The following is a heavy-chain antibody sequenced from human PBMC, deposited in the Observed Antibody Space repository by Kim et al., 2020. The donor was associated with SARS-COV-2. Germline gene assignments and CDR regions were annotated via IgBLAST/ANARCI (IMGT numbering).Heavy chain of an antibody. V-gene: IGHV3-11*01. D-gene: IGHD5-12*01. CDR3: ARDIRSGYDSHGFDP. Sequence: DCVQGRFTISRDNAKNSRDRQMDSLRTEDTAVYYCARDIRSGYDSHGFDPWGQGTLVTVSS. J-gene: IGHJ5*02.